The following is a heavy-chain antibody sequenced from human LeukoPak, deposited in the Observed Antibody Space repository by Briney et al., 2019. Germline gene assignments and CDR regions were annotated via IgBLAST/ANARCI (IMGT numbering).Heavy chain of an antibody. J-gene: IGHJ6*02. D-gene: IGHD3-3*01. CDR2: INPNSGGT. V-gene: IGHV1-2*06. Sequence: ASVKVPCKASGYTFTGYYMRWVRQAPGQGLEWMGRINPNSGGTNYAQKFQGRVTMTRDTSISTAYMELSRLRSDDTAVYYCARGGYDFVYYYYGMDVWGQGTTVTVSS. CDR1: GYTFTGYY. CDR3: ARGGYDFVYYYYGMDV.